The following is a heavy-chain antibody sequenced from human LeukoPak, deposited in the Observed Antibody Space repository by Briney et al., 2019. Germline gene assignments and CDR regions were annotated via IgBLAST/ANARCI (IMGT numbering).Heavy chain of an antibody. V-gene: IGHV4-34*01. J-gene: IGHJ4*02. CDR3: ARAGWLRTKGYFDY. Sequence: PSGDLFPTRAVYGGAFSGFYWGWIRHPPREGLGWVGEINHSGSTNYNPSLKSRVTISVDTSKNQFSLKLSSVTAADTAVYYCARAGWLRTKGYFDYWGQGTLVTVSS. CDR1: GGAFSGFY. D-gene: IGHD5-12*01. CDR2: INHSGST.